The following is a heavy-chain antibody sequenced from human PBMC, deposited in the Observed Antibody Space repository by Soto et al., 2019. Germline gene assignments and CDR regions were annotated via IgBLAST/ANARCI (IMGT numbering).Heavy chain of an antibody. Sequence: GSXILSCVVFEYTFSGSWMRWVRQAPGKGLEWVARINRKIDGETTDYAAPVEGRFTIARDDSKNTLYLQMSSLKIEDTAVYFCTADHWSWGQGTLVTVSS. CDR1: EYTFSGSW. D-gene: IGHD3-3*01. CDR3: TADHWS. J-gene: IGHJ4*02. V-gene: IGHV3-15*01. CDR2: INRKIDGETT.